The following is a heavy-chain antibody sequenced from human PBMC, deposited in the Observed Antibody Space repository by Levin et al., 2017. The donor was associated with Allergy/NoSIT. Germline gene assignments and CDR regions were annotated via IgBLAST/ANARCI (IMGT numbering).Heavy chain of an antibody. CDR3: ARDNYAILTGYYRGYGMDV. CDR2: IYSGGSI. D-gene: IGHD3-9*01. J-gene: IGHJ6*02. V-gene: IGHV3-53*01. CDR1: GFTISSNY. Sequence: GGSLRLSCAASGFTISSNYMSWVRQAPGKGLEWVSVIYSGGSIYYADSVKGRFTISRDNSKNTLYLQMNSLRAEDTAVYYCARDNYAILTGYYRGYGMDVWGQGTTVTVSS.